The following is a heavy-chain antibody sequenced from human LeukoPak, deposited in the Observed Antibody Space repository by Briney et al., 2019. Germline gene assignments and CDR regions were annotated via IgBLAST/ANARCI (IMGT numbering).Heavy chain of an antibody. CDR2: IYYSGST. CDR1: GGSISSSSYY. V-gene: IGHV4-39*07. D-gene: IGHD3-16*01. CDR3: ARESRTAHDYY. Sequence: SETLSLTCTVSGGSISSSSYYWGWIRQPPGKGLEWFGSIYYSGSTYYNPSLKSRVTISVDTSKNQFSLKLSSVTAADTAVYYCARESRTAHDYYWGQGTLVTVSS. J-gene: IGHJ4*02.